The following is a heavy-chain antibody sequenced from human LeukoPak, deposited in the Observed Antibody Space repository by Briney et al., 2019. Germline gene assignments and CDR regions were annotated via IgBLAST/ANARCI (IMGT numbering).Heavy chain of an antibody. CDR1: GGTFSSYA. Sequence: ASVKVSCKASGGTFSSYAISWVRQAPGQGLEWMGGIIPIFGTANYAQKFQGRVTITADESTSTAYMELSSLRSEDTAVYYCARDLEVNSRGYDSDWGQGTLVTVSS. CDR2: IIPIFGTA. J-gene: IGHJ4*02. CDR3: ARDLEVNSRGYDSD. V-gene: IGHV1-69*13. D-gene: IGHD5-12*01.